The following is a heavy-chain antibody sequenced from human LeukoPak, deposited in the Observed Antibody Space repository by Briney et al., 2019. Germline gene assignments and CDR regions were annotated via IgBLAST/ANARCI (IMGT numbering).Heavy chain of an antibody. CDR1: GFTFSSYW. D-gene: IGHD3-10*01. CDR2: IKQDGSEK. Sequence: GGSLRLSCAASGFTFSSYWMSWVRQAPGKGLEWVANIKQDGSEKYYVDSVKGRFTISRDNAKNSLYLQMNSLGAEDTAVYYCARPRSSYYYGSGSYYNYWGQGTLVTVSS. J-gene: IGHJ4*02. V-gene: IGHV3-7*01. CDR3: ARPRSSYYYGSGSYYNY.